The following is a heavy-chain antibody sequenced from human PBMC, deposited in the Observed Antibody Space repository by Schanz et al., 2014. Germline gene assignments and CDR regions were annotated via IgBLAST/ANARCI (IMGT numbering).Heavy chain of an antibody. CDR1: GFPFSSHG. V-gene: IGHV3-33*08. CDR2: IRYDGSNK. CDR3: ARPIYDLWSGSFDY. J-gene: IGHJ4*02. Sequence: QVQLVESGGGVVQPGRSLKLSCAASGFPFSSHGMHWVRQAPGKGLEWVAFIRYDGSNKYYADSVKGRFTISRDNSKNTLYLQMNSLRAEDTAVYYCARPIYDLWSGSFDYWGQGTLVTVSS. D-gene: IGHD3-3*01.